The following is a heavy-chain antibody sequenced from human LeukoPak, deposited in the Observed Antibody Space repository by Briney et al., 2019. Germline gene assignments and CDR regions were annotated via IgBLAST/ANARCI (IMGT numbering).Heavy chain of an antibody. Sequence: GVLRLSCAASGFTFSSYAMSWVRQAPGKGLEWVSAISVSGGSTYYADSVKGRFTISRDNSKNTLYLQMNSLRAEDTAVYYCAKMYGSGSYAYYYYGMDVWGKGTTVTVSS. CDR3: AKMYGSGSYAYYYYGMDV. CDR1: GFTFSSYA. CDR2: ISVSGGST. V-gene: IGHV3-23*01. D-gene: IGHD3-10*01. J-gene: IGHJ6*04.